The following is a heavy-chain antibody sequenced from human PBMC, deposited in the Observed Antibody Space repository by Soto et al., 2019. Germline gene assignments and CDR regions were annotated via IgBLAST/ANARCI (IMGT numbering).Heavy chain of an antibody. CDR2: ISSHSSTL. V-gene: IGHV3-48*02. Sequence: GGSLRLSCAASGFTFSGYSMNWVRQAPGKGLEWISYISSHSSTLYYADSVKGRFTISRDNDGNSLYLQMNSLRDEDTAVYYCVRDGSGNLYLNWFDPWGQGTLVTVSS. J-gene: IGHJ5*02. CDR3: VRDGSGNLYLNWFDP. D-gene: IGHD6-19*01. CDR1: GFTFSGYS.